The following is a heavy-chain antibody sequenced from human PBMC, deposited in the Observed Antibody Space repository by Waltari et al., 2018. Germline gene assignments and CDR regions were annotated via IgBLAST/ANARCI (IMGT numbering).Heavy chain of an antibody. CDR3: ARDPGVVNDKWLDT. Sequence: QVQLVESGGGVVPPGRSLRLSCAASGFTFSSYVLQWFRQPPGKGLEWVAVISSDGSRKYYAESVKGRFTISRDNSKNTDYLQMNSLRVEDTAMYYCARDPGVVNDKWLDTWGQGTLVTVSS. CDR2: ISSDGSRK. V-gene: IGHV3-30*03. CDR1: GFTFSSYV. J-gene: IGHJ5*02.